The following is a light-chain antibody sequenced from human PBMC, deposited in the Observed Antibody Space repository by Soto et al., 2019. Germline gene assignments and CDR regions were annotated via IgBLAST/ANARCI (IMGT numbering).Light chain of an antibody. CDR3: QQYNSFPT. CDR1: HSISSR. CDR2: KAS. J-gene: IGKJ1*01. Sequence: DIQMTQSPSTLSASVGDRVTITCRASHSISSRLAWYQQKPGKAPKLLIYKASSLESGVPSRFSGSGSGTEFTLTISSLQPDDFASYYCQQYNSFPTFGQGTKVEIK. V-gene: IGKV1-5*03.